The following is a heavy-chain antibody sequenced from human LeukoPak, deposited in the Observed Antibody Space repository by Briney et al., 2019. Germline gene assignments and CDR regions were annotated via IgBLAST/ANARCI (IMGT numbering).Heavy chain of an antibody. V-gene: IGHV3-15*01. CDR3: TTDLDY. J-gene: IGHJ4*02. CDR1: GFTVSSNY. Sequence: PGGSLRLSCAASGFTVSSNYMSWVRQAPGKGLEWVGRIKSKSDGGTIDYAAPVKGRVTMSRDDSKKTFSLEMNNLKTEDTGVYYCTTDLDYWGQGTLVTVSS. CDR2: IKSKSDGGTI.